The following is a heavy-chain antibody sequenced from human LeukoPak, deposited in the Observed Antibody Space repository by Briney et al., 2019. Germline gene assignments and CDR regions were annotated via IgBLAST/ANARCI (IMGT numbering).Heavy chain of an antibody. D-gene: IGHD5-18*01. CDR3: ASRASDTAMIDYYYYMDV. J-gene: IGHJ6*03. V-gene: IGHV4-59*01. Sequence: PSETLSLTCTVSGGSISSYYWSWIRQPPGKGLEWIGYIYYSGSTNHNPSLKSRVTISVDTSKNTFSLKLISVTAADTAVYYCASRASDTAMIDYYYYMDVWGKGTTVTVSS. CDR1: GGSISSYY. CDR2: IYYSGST.